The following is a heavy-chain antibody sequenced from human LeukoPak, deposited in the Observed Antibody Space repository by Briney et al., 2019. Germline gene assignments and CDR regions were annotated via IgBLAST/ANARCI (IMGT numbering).Heavy chain of an antibody. CDR3: AKGHSSSPWSIFDY. Sequence: GGSLRLSCAGSGFTYDDYAMHWVRQAPGKGLGWVSSISWNSSNIAYADSVKGRFTISRDNAKNSLYLQMNSLRPDDMALYYCAKGHSSSPWSIFDYWGQGTLVTVSS. D-gene: IGHD6-19*01. CDR1: GFTYDDYA. V-gene: IGHV3-9*03. CDR2: ISWNSSNI. J-gene: IGHJ4*02.